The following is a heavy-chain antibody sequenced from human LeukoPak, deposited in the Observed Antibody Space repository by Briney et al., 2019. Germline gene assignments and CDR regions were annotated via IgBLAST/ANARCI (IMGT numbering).Heavy chain of an antibody. CDR1: GFTFSSYA. Sequence: LSGGSLRLSCAASGFTFSSYAMNWVRQAPGKGLEWVSGISGGGTITNYADSVKGRFTISRDNSKNTLYVQVNSLGTEDTAAYYCAKGSYYDSSGSFYFDYWGQGTLVTVSS. J-gene: IGHJ4*02. D-gene: IGHD3-22*01. CDR2: ISGGGTIT. CDR3: AKGSYYDSSGSFYFDY. V-gene: IGHV3-23*01.